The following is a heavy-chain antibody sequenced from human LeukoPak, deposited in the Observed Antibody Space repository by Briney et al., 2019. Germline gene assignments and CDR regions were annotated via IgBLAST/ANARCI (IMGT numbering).Heavy chain of an antibody. CDR1: GGSISSTSYY. J-gene: IGHJ4*02. CDR2: IYYSGNT. V-gene: IGHV4-39*01. Sequence: SETLSHTCTVSGGSISSTSYYWGWIRQPPGKGLEWIGSIYYSGNTYYNPSLKSRVTMSVDTSKNQFSLKLSSVTAADTAVYYCARPYGGNSNFDYWGQGALVTVFS. CDR3: ARPYGGNSNFDY. D-gene: IGHD4-23*01.